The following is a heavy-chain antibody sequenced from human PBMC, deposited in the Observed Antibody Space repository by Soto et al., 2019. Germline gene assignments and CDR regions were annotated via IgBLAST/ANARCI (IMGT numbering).Heavy chain of an antibody. Sequence: GSLRLSCAASGFTFSNYWMSWVRQAPGKGLEWVANINKDGSEKYYVDSVKGRFTISRDNAKNSLYLQMNSLRAEDTAMYYCAELSSWGQGTLVTVSS. CDR1: GFTFSNYW. CDR2: INKDGSEK. D-gene: IGHD1-26*01. CDR3: AELSS. V-gene: IGHV3-7*03. J-gene: IGHJ5*02.